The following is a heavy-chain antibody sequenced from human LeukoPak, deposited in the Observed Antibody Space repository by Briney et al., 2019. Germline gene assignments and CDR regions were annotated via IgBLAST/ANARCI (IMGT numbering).Heavy chain of an antibody. D-gene: IGHD2-2*01. CDR2: IIPIFGTA. CDR3: ARSILVVPVVSHYNYGVDF. J-gene: IGHJ6*02. V-gene: IGHV1-69*13. CDR1: GGTFSSYA. Sequence: ASVKVSCKASGGTFSSYAISWVRQAPGQGLEWMGGIIPIFGTANYAQKFQGRVTITADESTSTAYMELSSLRSEDTAVYYRARSILVVPVVSHYNYGVDFWGQGTTVTVSS.